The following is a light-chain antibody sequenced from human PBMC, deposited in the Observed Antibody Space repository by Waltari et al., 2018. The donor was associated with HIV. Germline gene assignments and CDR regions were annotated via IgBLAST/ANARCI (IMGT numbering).Light chain of an antibody. V-gene: IGLV1-47*01. CDR1: SSNLGSNY. CDR3: ATWDDSLSGVV. CDR2: RDN. J-gene: IGLJ2*01. Sequence: SVVTQPPTASGTPGLRVTISCSGSSSNLGSNYVFWYQPLPGTAPRFLIYRDNQRPSGVPDRFSGSKSGTSASLAISGLRAEDEGDYFCATWDDSLSGVVFGGGTKLNVL.